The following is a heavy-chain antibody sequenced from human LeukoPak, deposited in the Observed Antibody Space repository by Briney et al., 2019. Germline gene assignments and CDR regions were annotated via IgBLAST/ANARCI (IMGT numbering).Heavy chain of an antibody. CDR2: ISSSSSYI. V-gene: IGHV3-21*01. J-gene: IGHJ6*02. Sequence: GGSLRLSCAASGFTFSSYSMNWVRQAPGKGLEWVSSISSSSSYIYYADSAKGRFTISGDNAKNSLYLQMNSLRAEDTAVYYCARSSIVVVPAAIMGYYYYGMDVWGQGTTVTVSS. CDR1: GFTFSSYS. D-gene: IGHD2-2*02. CDR3: ARSSIVVVPAAIMGYYYYGMDV.